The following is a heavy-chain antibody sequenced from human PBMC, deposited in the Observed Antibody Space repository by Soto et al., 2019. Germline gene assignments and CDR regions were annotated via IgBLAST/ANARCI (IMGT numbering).Heavy chain of an antibody. Sequence: GSLRLSCAASGFTFSSYGMHWVRQAPGKGLEWVAVIWYDGSNKYYADSVKGRFTISRDNSKNTLYLQMNSLRAEDTAVYYCARGGHRYYDSSGYYSFWGQGTLVTVSS. CDR3: ARGGHRYYDSSGYYSF. CDR1: GFTFSSYG. J-gene: IGHJ4*02. V-gene: IGHV3-33*01. CDR2: IWYDGSNK. D-gene: IGHD3-22*01.